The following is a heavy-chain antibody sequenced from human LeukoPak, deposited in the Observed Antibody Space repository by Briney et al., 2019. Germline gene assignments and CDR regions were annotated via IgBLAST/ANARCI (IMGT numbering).Heavy chain of an antibody. CDR2: ISAYNGNT. V-gene: IGHV1-18*01. J-gene: IGHJ4*02. CDR1: GYTFTDQY. D-gene: IGHD6-19*01. CDR3: ARDRSGWYPGY. Sequence: ASVKVSCKASGYTFTDQYMHWVRQAPGQGLEWMGWISAYNGNTNYAQKLQGRVTMTTDTSTSTAYMELRSLRSDDTAVYYCARDRSGWYPGYWGQGTLVTVSS.